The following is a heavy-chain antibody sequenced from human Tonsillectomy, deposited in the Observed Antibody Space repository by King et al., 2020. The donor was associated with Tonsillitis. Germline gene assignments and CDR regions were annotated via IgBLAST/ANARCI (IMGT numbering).Heavy chain of an antibody. V-gene: IGHV3-21*01. CDR3: ARANAVDTAMAYYYYYYGMDV. J-gene: IGHJ6*02. CDR2: ISSSSSYI. CDR1: GFTFSSYS. Sequence: VQLVESGGGLVKPGGSLRLSCAASGFTFSSYSMNWVRQAPGKGLEWVSSISSSSSYIYCADSVKGRFTISRDNAKNSLYLQMNSLRAEDTAVYYCARANAVDTAMAYYYYYYGMDVWGQGTTVTVSS. D-gene: IGHD5-18*01.